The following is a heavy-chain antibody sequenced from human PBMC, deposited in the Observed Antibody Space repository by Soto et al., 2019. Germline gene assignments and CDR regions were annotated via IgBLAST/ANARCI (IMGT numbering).Heavy chain of an antibody. Sequence: PSETLSLPCTVSGDSISSISYYCGCIRQPPDKGLERTGSNYYRGSTYYNPSPKSRATISVDTPMNQISPKLSSVTAADPAVYYCARPAPIYDYIWGSYRSSSSLCYWG. CDR1: GDSISSISYY. CDR3: ARPAPIYDYIWGSYRSSSSLCY. J-gene: IGHJ4*01. CDR2: NYYRGST. V-gene: IGHV4-39*01. D-gene: IGHD3-16*02.